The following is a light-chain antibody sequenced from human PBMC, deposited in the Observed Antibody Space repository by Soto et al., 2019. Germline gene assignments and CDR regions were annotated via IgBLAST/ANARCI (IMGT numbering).Light chain of an antibody. CDR1: SSDVGSYNL. CDR2: EGS. J-gene: IGLJ2*01. Sequence: QSALTQPASVSGSPGQSITISCTGTSSDVGSYNLVSWYQQHPGKAPKFMIYEGSKRPSGVSNRFSGSQSGNTASLTISGLQAEDEADYYCCSYAGSLVFGGGTKLTVL. CDR3: CSYAGSLV. V-gene: IGLV2-23*01.